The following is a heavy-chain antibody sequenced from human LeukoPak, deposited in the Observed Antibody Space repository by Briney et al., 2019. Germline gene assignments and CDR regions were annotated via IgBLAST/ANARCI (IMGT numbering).Heavy chain of an antibody. CDR2: ISSSGSTI. CDR3: ARVPIAARPRGYYYYMDV. Sequence: GGSLRLSCAASGFTFSDYYMSWIRQAPGKGLEWVSYISSSGSTIYYADSVKGRFTISRDNARNSLYLQMNSLRAEDTAVYYCARVPIAARPRGYYYYMDVWGKGTTVTVSS. CDR1: GFTFSDYY. D-gene: IGHD6-6*01. V-gene: IGHV3-11*01. J-gene: IGHJ6*03.